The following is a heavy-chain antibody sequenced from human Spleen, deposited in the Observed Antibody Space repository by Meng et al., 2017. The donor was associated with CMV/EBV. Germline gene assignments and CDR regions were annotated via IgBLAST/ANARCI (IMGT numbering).Heavy chain of an antibody. Sequence: GESLKISCAASGFTFSSYGMHWVRQAPGKGLEWVAFIRYDGSNKYYADSVKGRFTISRDNSKNTLYLQMNSLRADDTAVYYCARDPEWDLGYWGQGTLVTVSS. D-gene: IGHD1-26*01. CDR3: ARDPEWDLGY. J-gene: IGHJ4*02. CDR2: IRYDGSNK. CDR1: GFTFSSYG. V-gene: IGHV3-30*02.